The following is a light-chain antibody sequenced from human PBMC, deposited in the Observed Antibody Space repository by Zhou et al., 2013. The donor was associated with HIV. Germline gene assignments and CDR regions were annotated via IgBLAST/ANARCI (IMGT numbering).Light chain of an antibody. CDR2: DTY. J-gene: IGKJ1*01. V-gene: IGKV1-27*01. CDR1: EDINNY. CDR3: QKYHSAPRT. Sequence: DFQMTQSPSSLSASVGDKISITCRASEDINNYLAWYQHKSGQVPQLLIYDTYILQSGVPSRFAGSRAGTAFTLTIRNLQPEDVATYYCQKYHSAPRTFGQGTKV.